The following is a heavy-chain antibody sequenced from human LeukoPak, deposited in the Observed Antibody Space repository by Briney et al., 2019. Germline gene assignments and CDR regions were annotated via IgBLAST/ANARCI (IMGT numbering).Heavy chain of an antibody. D-gene: IGHD3-3*01. CDR2: IYTSGST. CDR3: TREVTYYDFCSSYYSGKHDAFDI. CDR1: VGSISSYY. J-gene: IGHJ3*02. Sequence: SETLSLTCTVSVGSISSYYWSWIRQPAGKGLEWIGRIYTSGSTNYNPSLKSRVTMSVDTSKNQFSLKLSSVTAADTAVYYCTREVTYYDFCSSYYSGKHDAFDIWGQGTMVTVSS. V-gene: IGHV4-4*07.